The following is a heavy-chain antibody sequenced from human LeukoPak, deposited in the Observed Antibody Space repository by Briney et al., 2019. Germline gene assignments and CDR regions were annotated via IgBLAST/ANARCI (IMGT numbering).Heavy chain of an antibody. Sequence: SETLSLTCTVSGGSISSSSYYWGWIRQPPGKGLEWIGSIYYSGSTYYSPSLKSRVTISVDTSKNQFSLKLSSVTAADTAVYYCARRGSGSCPFDYWGQGTLVTVSS. CDR1: GGSISSSSYY. CDR2: IYYSGST. CDR3: ARRGSGSCPFDY. V-gene: IGHV4-39*01. D-gene: IGHD3-10*01. J-gene: IGHJ4*02.